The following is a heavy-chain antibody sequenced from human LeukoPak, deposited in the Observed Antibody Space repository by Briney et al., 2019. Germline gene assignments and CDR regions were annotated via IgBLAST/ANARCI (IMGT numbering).Heavy chain of an antibody. V-gene: IGHV3-48*03. CDR3: ARERINCRGDCYDY. Sequence: PGGSLRLSCKASGFSSYEMNWVRQAPGKGLEWVSYIGTGDNKHYAGSLKGRFTTSGDDAKNSLYLQMNSLKVDDTAVYYCARERINCRGDCYDYWGQGTLVTVSS. CDR1: GFSSYE. J-gene: IGHJ4*02. CDR2: IGTGDNK. D-gene: IGHD2-15*01.